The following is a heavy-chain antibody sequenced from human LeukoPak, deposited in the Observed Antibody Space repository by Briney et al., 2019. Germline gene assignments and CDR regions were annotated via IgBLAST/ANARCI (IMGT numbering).Heavy chain of an antibody. J-gene: IGHJ4*02. V-gene: IGHV3-23*01. CDR1: GFTLSSYA. CDR2: ISSNDGST. D-gene: IGHD3-22*01. Sequence: GGSLRLSCEASGFTLSSYAMTWVRQAPGKGLEWVSAISSNDGSTDYADSVKGQFTISRDISNNRLDLQMNSLRAEDTAIYYCAKDVAPTTSSGGYYFDLWGQGTLVTVSS. CDR3: AKDVAPTTSSGGYYFDL.